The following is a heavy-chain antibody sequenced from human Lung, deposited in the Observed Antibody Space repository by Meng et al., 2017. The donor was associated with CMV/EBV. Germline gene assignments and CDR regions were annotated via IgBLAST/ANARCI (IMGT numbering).Heavy chain of an antibody. CDR3: ARTTYYDFWSGYSNWFDP. Sequence: ASVXVSXXASGYTFTGYYMHWVRQAPGQGLEWMGWINPNSGGTNYAQKFQGRVTMTRDTSISTAYMELSRLRSDDTAVYYCARTTYYDFWSGYSNWFDPWGQGXLVTVSS. CDR1: GYTFTGYY. CDR2: INPNSGGT. D-gene: IGHD3-3*01. V-gene: IGHV1-2*02. J-gene: IGHJ5*02.